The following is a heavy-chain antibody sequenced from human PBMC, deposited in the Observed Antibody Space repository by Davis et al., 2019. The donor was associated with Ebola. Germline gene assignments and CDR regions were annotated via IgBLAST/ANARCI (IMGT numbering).Heavy chain of an antibody. CDR3: AKVHPPTTVTTGWFDP. D-gene: IGHD4-17*01. J-gene: IGHJ5*02. CDR1: GFIFSSYA. V-gene: IGHV3-23*01. CDR2: ISVRSIT. Sequence: GESLKISCAASGFIFSSYAMSWVRQAPGKGLEWVSSISVRSITYHADSVKGRFTISRDNSKNTLYLQMDSLRAEDTAVYYCAKVHPPTTVTTGWFDPWGQGNLVTVSS.